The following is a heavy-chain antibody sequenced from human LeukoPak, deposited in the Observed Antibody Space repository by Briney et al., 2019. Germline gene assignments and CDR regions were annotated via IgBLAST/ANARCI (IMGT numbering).Heavy chain of an antibody. CDR3: ARGAYYDSWSGYHLNWFDP. CDR2: INPNSGGT. V-gene: IGHV1-2*02. Sequence: GASVKVSCKASGYTFTGYYMHWVRQAPGQGLEWMGWINPNSGGTNYAQKFQGRVTMTRDTSISTAYMELSRLRSDDTAVYYCARGAYYDSWSGYHLNWFDPWGQGTLVTVSS. CDR1: GYTFTGYY. J-gene: IGHJ5*02. D-gene: IGHD3-3*01.